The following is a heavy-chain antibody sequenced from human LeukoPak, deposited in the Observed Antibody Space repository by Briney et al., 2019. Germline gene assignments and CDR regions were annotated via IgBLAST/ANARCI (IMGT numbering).Heavy chain of an antibody. CDR3: ARAPFIQSDFGGTFDY. Sequence: MASETLSLTCTVSGGSISSGDYYWSWIRQPPGKGLEWIGYIYYSGSTYYNPSLKSRVTISVDTSKNQFSLKLSSVTAADTAVYYCARAPFIQSDFGGTFDYWGQGTLVTVSS. J-gene: IGHJ4*02. CDR1: GGSISSGDYY. CDR2: IYYSGST. V-gene: IGHV4-30-4*01. D-gene: IGHD4-23*01.